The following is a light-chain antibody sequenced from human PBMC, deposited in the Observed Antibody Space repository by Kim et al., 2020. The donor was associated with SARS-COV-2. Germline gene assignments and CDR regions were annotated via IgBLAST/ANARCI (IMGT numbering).Light chain of an antibody. CDR2: ATS. V-gene: IGKV3-20*01. Sequence: SPGERATLSCRASQSVTSTSFAWYQQKPGQAPRLVIYATSTRANGIPDRFSGSGSGADFTLTISGLEPEDFAVYYCQHFGSSRWTFGQGTTVDIK. J-gene: IGKJ1*01. CDR3: QHFGSSRWT. CDR1: QSVTSTS.